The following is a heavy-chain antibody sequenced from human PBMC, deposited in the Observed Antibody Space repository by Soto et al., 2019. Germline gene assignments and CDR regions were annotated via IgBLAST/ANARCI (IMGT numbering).Heavy chain of an antibody. CDR3: AADYCSSTSCYHGFAANYYYYGMDV. Sequence: SVKVSCKASGFTFTSSAVQWVRQARGQRLEWIGWIVVGSGNTNYAQKFQERVTITRDMSTSTAYMELSSLRSEDTAVYYCAADYCSSTSCYHGFAANYYYYGMDVWGQGTRVTVSS. V-gene: IGHV1-58*01. CDR1: GFTFTSSA. D-gene: IGHD2-2*01. J-gene: IGHJ6*02. CDR2: IVVGSGNT.